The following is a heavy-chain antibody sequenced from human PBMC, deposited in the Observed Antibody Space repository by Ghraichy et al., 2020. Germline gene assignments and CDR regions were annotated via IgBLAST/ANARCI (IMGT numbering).Heavy chain of an antibody. Sequence: GESLRLSCAASGFNFNSYAMHWVRQAPGKGLEYVSAISSNGGLTYYASSVKDRFTISRDNSKNTLYLQMGSLRAEDMAVYYCARGAFDYDGTNINWYFDLWGRGTLVTVSS. J-gene: IGHJ2*01. CDR1: GFNFNSYA. V-gene: IGHV3-64*01. CDR3: ARGAFDYDGTNINWYFDL. CDR2: ISSNGGLT. D-gene: IGHD4-23*01.